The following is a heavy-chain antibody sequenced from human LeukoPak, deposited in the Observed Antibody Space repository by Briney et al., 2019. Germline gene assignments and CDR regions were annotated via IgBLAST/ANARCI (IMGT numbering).Heavy chain of an antibody. Sequence: SETLSLTCTVSGGSISSSSYYWGWIRQPPGKGLEWIGSIYYSGSTYYNPSLKSRVTISVDTSKNQFSLKLSSVTAADTAVYYRARPSNTKAGLDAFDIWGQGTMVTVSS. V-gene: IGHV4-39*01. J-gene: IGHJ3*02. CDR3: ARPSNTKAGLDAFDI. D-gene: IGHD6-19*01. CDR1: GGSISSSSYY. CDR2: IYYSGST.